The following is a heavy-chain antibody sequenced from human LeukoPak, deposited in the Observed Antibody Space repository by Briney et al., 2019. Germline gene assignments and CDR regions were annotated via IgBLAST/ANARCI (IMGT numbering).Heavy chain of an antibody. CDR3: AKGTMAAAGLNWFDP. CDR1: GFTFSSYG. V-gene: IGHV3-30*02. J-gene: IGHJ5*02. CDR2: IRYDGSNK. Sequence: GGSLRLSCAASGFTFSSYGMHWVRQAPGKGLEWVAFIRYDGSNKYYAGSVKGRFTISRDNSKNTLYLQMNSLRAEDTAVYYCAKGTMAAAGLNWFDPWGQGTLVTVSS. D-gene: IGHD6-13*01.